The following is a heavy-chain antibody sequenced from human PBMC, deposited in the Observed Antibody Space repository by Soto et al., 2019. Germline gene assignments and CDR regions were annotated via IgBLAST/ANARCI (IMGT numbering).Heavy chain of an antibody. CDR3: SRCMSKVRYYYWAIDV. D-gene: IGHD2-8*01. CDR1: GYNFTDYW. V-gene: IGHV5-51*01. CDR2: IYPGDSDT. J-gene: IGHJ6*02. Sequence: GESLKISCMGSGYNFTDYWIGWVRQLPGKGLEWMGIIYPGDSDTRYSPSFQGHVTLTVGKSTSTAYLQWNTLKASDTATYYFSRCMSKVRYYYWAIDVWGQGTTVTVSS.